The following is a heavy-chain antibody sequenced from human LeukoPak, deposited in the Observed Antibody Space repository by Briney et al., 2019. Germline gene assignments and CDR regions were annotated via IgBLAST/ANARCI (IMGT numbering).Heavy chain of an antibody. D-gene: IGHD4-17*01. J-gene: IGHJ4*02. V-gene: IGHV1-18*01. CDR1: GYTFTSYG. Sequence: ASVKVSCKASGYTFTSYGISWVRQAPGQGLEWMGWISAYNGNTNYAQKLQGRVTMTTDTSTSTAYMELRSLRSDDTAVYYCARDEGIVETTVTTGDYWGQGTLVTVSS. CDR2: ISAYNGNT. CDR3: ARDEGIVETTVTTGDY.